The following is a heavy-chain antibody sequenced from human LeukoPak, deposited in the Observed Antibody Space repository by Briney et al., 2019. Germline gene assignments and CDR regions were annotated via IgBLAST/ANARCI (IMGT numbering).Heavy chain of an antibody. D-gene: IGHD4-17*01. Sequence: PGGSLRLSCAASGFTVSDNYMNWVRQAPGKGLEWLSYISSSDSTIYYADSVKGRFTISIDNAKNSLYLQMNSLRAEDTAVYYCARVAINDYGDYFDYWGQGTLVTVSS. CDR3: ARVAINDYGDYFDY. V-gene: IGHV3-11*04. J-gene: IGHJ4*02. CDR2: ISSSDSTI. CDR1: GFTVSDNY.